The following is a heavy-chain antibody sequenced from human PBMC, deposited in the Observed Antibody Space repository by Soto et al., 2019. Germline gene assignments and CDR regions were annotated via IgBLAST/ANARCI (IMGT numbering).Heavy chain of an antibody. J-gene: IGHJ4*02. D-gene: IGHD1-7*01. Sequence: SETLSLTCTVSGGSIITYYWSWIRQPPGKGLEWIGYIYYSGSTNYNPSLKSRVTISADTSKNQFSLKLNSMTAADTAVYYCARHNTRGELRLDYWGQGTLVTVSS. CDR2: IYYSGST. CDR3: ARHNTRGELRLDY. CDR1: GGSIITYY. V-gene: IGHV4-59*08.